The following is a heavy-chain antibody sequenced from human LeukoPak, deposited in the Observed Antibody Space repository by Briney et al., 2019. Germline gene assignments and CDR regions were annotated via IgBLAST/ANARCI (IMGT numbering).Heavy chain of an antibody. Sequence: ETLSLTCTVSGGSISSYYWSWVRQAPGKGLEWVSAISGSGGSTYYADSVKGRFTISRDNSKNTLYLHMNSLRAEDTAVYYCAKRRIAVAGGYFDYWGQGTLVTVSS. CDR2: ISGSGGST. CDR3: AKRRIAVAGGYFDY. CDR1: GGSISSYY. J-gene: IGHJ4*02. V-gene: IGHV3-23*01. D-gene: IGHD6-19*01.